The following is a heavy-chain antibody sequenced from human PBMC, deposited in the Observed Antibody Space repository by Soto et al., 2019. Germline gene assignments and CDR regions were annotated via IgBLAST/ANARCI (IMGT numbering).Heavy chain of an antibody. D-gene: IGHD3-16*01. CDR2: ISFSGSTI. CDR1: GFTFSDYY. Sequence: QVQLVESGGGLVKPGGSLRLSCAASGFTFSDYYMSWIRQAPGKGREWVSHISFSGSTISYADSVKGRFTISRDNTKNSLYLQMHSLRAEDAAVYYCARRRLPDEAFDIWGPGTRVTVSS. CDR3: ARRRLPDEAFDI. J-gene: IGHJ3*02. V-gene: IGHV3-11*01.